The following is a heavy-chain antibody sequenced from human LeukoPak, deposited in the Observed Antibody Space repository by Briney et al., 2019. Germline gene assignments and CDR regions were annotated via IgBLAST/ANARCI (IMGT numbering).Heavy chain of an antibody. Sequence: KSSETLSLTCTVPGDSIRGYYWSWIRQPPRKRLEWIGYVYYIGSTNYNPSLKSRLTMSVDTSTNQVSLRLSSMTAADTAVYYCARGRRVVTATPYYFDSWGPGTLVTVSS. D-gene: IGHD2-15*01. V-gene: IGHV4-59*01. CDR2: VYYIGST. CDR1: GDSIRGYY. CDR3: ARGRRVVTATPYYFDS. J-gene: IGHJ4*02.